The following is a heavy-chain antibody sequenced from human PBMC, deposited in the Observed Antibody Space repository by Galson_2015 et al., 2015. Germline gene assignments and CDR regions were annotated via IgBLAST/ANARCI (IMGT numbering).Heavy chain of an antibody. CDR2: LSWNGADT. CDR3: AKDLGSGSPPGALDV. CDR1: GFKFDGHN. Sequence: SLRLSCAASGFKFDGHNMHWVRQPPGKGPEWVSLLSWNGADTFYAESVRGRFTISKDNRKNSLFLQMTNLRTEDTALYYCAKDLGSGSPPGALDVWGHGTMVTVSS. V-gene: IGHV3-43*01. D-gene: IGHD3-10*01. J-gene: IGHJ3*01.